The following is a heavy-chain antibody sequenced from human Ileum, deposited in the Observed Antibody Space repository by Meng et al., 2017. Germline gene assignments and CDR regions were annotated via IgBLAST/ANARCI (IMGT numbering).Heavy chain of an antibody. J-gene: IGHJ4*02. V-gene: IGHV6-1*01. CDR1: GDSVSSDTDA. D-gene: IGHD7-27*01. Sequence: HVQLQQSGPGLVTPSQTLSLTCAISGDSVSSDTDAWNWIRQSPSRGLEWLGRTYYRSRWYNNYAVSVKSRITINPDTSKNQFSLQLNSVTPDDTAVYYCAGKDWGEGLDFWDQGTLVTVSS. CDR2: TYYRSRWYN. CDR3: AGKDWGEGLDF.